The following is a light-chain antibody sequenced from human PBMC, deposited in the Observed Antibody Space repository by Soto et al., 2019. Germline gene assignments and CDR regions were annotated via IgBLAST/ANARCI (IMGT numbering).Light chain of an antibody. CDR3: QQYNNGPRT. CDR1: QSVSSN. J-gene: IGKJ2*01. CDR2: GAS. Sequence: EIVMTHSPATLSVSPGERATLSCRASQSVSSNLAWYQQKPGQAPRLLIYGASTRATGIPARFSGSGSGTEFTLTISSLQSEHFAVYYCQQYNNGPRTYGQGTKVDIK. V-gene: IGKV3D-15*01.